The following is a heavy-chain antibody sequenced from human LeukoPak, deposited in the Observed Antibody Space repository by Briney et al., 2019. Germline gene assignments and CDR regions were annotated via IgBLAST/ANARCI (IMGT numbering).Heavy chain of an antibody. J-gene: IGHJ6*02. V-gene: IGHV6-1*01. CDR1: GDSVSSNSAA. CDR3: ARDQSEGYSGYDHYYYGMDV. Sequence: SQTLSLTCALSGDSVSSNSAAWNWIRQSPSRGLEWLGRTYYRSKWYNDYAVSVKSRITINPDTSKNQFSLQLNSVTPEDTAVYYCARDQSEGYSGYDHYYYGMDVWGQGTTVTVSS. CDR2: TYYRSKWYN. D-gene: IGHD5-12*01.